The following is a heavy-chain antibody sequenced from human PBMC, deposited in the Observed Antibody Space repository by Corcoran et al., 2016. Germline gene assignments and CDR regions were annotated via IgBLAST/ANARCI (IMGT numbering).Heavy chain of an antibody. CDR1: GGSISSYY. CDR2: IYYSGST. V-gene: IGHV4-59*01. D-gene: IGHD3-3*01. J-gene: IGHJ6*02. CDR3: AATYYDFWSGQRGGYYYGMDV. Sequence: QVQLQESGPGLVKPSETLSLTCTVSGGSISSYYWSWIRQPPGKGLEWIGYIYYSGSTNYNPSLKSRVTISVDTSKNQFSLKLSSVTAADPAVYYCAATYYDFWSGQRGGYYYGMDVWGQGTTVTVSS.